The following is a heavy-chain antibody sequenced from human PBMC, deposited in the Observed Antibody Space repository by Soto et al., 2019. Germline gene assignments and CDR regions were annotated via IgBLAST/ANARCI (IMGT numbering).Heavy chain of an antibody. CDR2: ISAYNGNT. V-gene: IGHV1-18*01. D-gene: IGHD2-21*02. Sequence: QVQLVQSGAEVKKPGASVKVSCKASGYTFTSYGISWVRQAPGQGLEWMGWISAYNGNTNYAQKHQGRVTMTTDTSTSTAYMELRSLRSDDTAVYYCARDIVVVTVQNNWFDPWGQGTLVTVSS. CDR1: GYTFTSYG. CDR3: ARDIVVVTVQNNWFDP. J-gene: IGHJ5*02.